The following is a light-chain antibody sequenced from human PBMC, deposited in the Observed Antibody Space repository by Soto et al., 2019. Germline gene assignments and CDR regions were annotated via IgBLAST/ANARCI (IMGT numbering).Light chain of an antibody. CDR2: DNN. V-gene: IGLV1-51*01. J-gene: IGLJ2*01. Sequence: QSALTQPASVSGSPGQSITISCTGTTSDVGDYNYVSWYQQHPGKVPKLLIYDNNKRPSGIPDRFSGSKSGTSATLGITGLQTGDEADYYCGTWDSSLSAGVFGGGTKLTVL. CDR1: TSDVGDYNY. CDR3: GTWDSSLSAGV.